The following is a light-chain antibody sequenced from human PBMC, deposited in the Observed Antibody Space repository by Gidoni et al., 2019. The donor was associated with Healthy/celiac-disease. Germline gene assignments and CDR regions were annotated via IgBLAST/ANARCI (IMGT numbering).Light chain of an antibody. CDR2: QDS. V-gene: IGLV3-1*01. CDR3: QAWDSSTAV. Sequence: SYELTQPPSVSVSPGQTASITRSGDKLGDNYACWYQQKPGQSPGLVIYQDSKRPSGIPERFSGSNSGNTATLTISGTQAMDEADYYCQAWDSSTAVFGGGTKLTVL. CDR1: KLGDNY. J-gene: IGLJ2*01.